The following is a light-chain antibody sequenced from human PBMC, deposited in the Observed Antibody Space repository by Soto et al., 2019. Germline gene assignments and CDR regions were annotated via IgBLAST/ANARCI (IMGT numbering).Light chain of an antibody. CDR3: QQYYDTRT. J-gene: IGKJ2*01. CDR2: WAS. CDR1: QSVLYSSNNKNY. V-gene: IGKV4-1*01. Sequence: DIVMTQSPDSLAVSLGERATINCKSSQSVLYSSNNKNYLAWYQQKPGQPPKLLIYWASTRESGVPDRFSGSGSGTDFTITISSLQAEDVAVYYCQQYYDTRTFGQGTKLEIK.